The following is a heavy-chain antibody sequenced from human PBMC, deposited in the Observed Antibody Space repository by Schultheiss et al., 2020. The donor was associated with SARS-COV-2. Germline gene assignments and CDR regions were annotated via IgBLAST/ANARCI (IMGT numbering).Heavy chain of an antibody. V-gene: IGHV3-30*03. CDR3: VYSDHTVNTKRSDYYYGMDV. Sequence: GGSLRLSCAASGFTFSSYSMNWVRQAPGKGLEWVAVISYDGSNKYYADSVKGRFTISRDNSKNTLYLQMNSLRAEDTAVYYCVYSDHTVNTKRSDYYYGMDVWGQGTTVTVSS. D-gene: IGHD4-11*01. CDR2: ISYDGSNK. J-gene: IGHJ6*02. CDR1: GFTFSSYS.